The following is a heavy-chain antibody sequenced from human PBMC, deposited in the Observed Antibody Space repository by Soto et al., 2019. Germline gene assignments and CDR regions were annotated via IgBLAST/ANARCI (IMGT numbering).Heavy chain of an antibody. V-gene: IGHV1-18*01. CDR3: ARLASRGGAAAAGIWLAP. CDR2: ISAYNGNT. CDR1: GYTFTSYG. D-gene: IGHD6-13*01. Sequence: ASVKVSCKASGYTFTSYGISWVRQAPGQGLEWMGWISAYNGNTNYAQKLQGRVTMTTDTSTSTAYMELRSLRSDDTAVYYCARLASRGGAAAAGIWLAPWGQGTLVTVSS. J-gene: IGHJ5*02.